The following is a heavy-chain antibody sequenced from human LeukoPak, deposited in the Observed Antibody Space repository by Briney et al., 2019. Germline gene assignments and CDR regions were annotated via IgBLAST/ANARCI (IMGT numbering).Heavy chain of an antibody. V-gene: IGHV4-34*01. CDR3: ARESSTSCDY. CDR1: GGSFSGYY. Sequence: PSETLSLTCAVYGGSFSGYYWSWIRQPPGKGLEWIGEINHSGSTNYNPSLKSRVTISVDTSKNQFSLKLSSVTAADTAVYYCARESSTSCDYGGQGTLVTVSS. J-gene: IGHJ4*02. CDR2: INHSGST. D-gene: IGHD2-2*01.